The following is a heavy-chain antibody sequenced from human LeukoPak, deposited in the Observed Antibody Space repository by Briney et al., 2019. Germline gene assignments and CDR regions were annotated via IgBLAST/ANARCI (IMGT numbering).Heavy chain of an antibody. Sequence: ASVKVSRKASGYTFTSYDINWVRQATGQGLEWMGWMNPNSGNTGYAQKFQGRVTMTRNTSISTAYMELSSLRSEDTSVYYCARIAVAGNVGYWFDPWGRGALVGVCS. V-gene: IGHV1-8*01. D-gene: IGHD6-19*01. J-gene: IGHJ5*02. CDR2: MNPNSGNT. CDR3: ARIAVAGNVGYWFDP. CDR1: GYTFTSYD.